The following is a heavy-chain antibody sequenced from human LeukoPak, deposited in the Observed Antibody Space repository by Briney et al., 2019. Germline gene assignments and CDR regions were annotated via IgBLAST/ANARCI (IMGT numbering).Heavy chain of an antibody. CDR2: IYYSGST. CDR1: GGSISSYY. Sequence: SETLSLTCTVSGGSISSYYWSWIRQPPGKGLEWIGYIYYSGSTNYNPSLKSRVTISVDTSKNQFSLKLSSVTAADTAVYYCARMVITGTAGPSDYWGQGTLVTVSS. J-gene: IGHJ4*02. D-gene: IGHD1-20*01. V-gene: IGHV4-59*08. CDR3: ARMVITGTAGPSDY.